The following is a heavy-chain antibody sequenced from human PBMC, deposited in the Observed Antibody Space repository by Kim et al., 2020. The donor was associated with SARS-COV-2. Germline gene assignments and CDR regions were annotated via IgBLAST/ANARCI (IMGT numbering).Heavy chain of an antibody. CDR1: EFTFSTYS. CDR2: ISSSSSAI. CDR3: TRDRYFGQ. V-gene: IGHV3-48*02. J-gene: IGHJ4*02. Sequence: GGSLRLSCAASEFTFSTYSMNWVRQAPGKGLEWVSYISSSSSAIYYADSVRGRFTISRDNAKNSLYLQMNSLRDEDTAVYYCTRDRYFGQWGQGTLVAVSS. D-gene: IGHD3-9*01.